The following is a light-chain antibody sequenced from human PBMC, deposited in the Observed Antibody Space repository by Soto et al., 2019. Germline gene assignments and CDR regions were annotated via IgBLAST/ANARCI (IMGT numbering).Light chain of an antibody. Sequence: EIVLTQSPATLSLSPGERATLSCRASQSVSSYLAWYQQKPGQAPRLLIYDASNRATGIPARFSGSGSGTDFPLTISSLGLEDVAVSYCRRHSNGPPGLTFGGGTKVEIK. CDR2: DAS. CDR1: QSVSSY. J-gene: IGKJ4*01. V-gene: IGKV3-11*01. CDR3: RRHSNGPPGLT.